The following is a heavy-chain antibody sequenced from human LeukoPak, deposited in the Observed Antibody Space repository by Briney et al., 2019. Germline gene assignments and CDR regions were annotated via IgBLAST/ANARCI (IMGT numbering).Heavy chain of an antibody. Sequence: GGSLRLSCAASGFTFSSYWMSWVRQAPGKGLEWVANIKQDGSEKYYADSAKGRFAISRDNAKNSLYLQMNSLRAEDTAVYYCATLSITIFGVVILRPFDYWGQGTLVTVSS. CDR3: ATLSITIFGVVILRPFDY. D-gene: IGHD3-3*01. CDR1: GFTFSSYW. V-gene: IGHV3-7*01. CDR2: IKQDGSEK. J-gene: IGHJ4*02.